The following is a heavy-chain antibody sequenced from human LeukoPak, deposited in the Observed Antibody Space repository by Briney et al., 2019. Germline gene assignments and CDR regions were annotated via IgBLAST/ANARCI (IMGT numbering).Heavy chain of an antibody. CDR1: GGSISSYY. CDR2: IYYSGST. CDR3: ARGGWLHLYFDY. Sequence: SETLSLTCTVSGGSISSYYWSWIRQPPGKGLEWIGYIYYSGSTNYNPSLKSRVTISVDTSKNQFSLKLSSVTAADTAVYYCARGGWLHLYFDYWGQGTLVTVSS. V-gene: IGHV4-59*01. D-gene: IGHD5-24*01. J-gene: IGHJ4*02.